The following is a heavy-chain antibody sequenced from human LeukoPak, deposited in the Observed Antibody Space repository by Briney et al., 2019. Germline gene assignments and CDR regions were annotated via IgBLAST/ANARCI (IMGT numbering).Heavy chain of an antibody. CDR2: ISDDGTNE. D-gene: IGHD3-10*01. Sequence: GGSLRLSCAASGFTFSNYGMHWVRQAPGKGLEWVAVISDDGTNEYYVDSVKGRFTISRDNSKNTLYLQMNSLRAEDTAVYYCARDRGADAFDIWGQGTMVTVSS. V-gene: IGHV3-30*03. CDR3: ARDRGADAFDI. CDR1: GFTFSNYG. J-gene: IGHJ3*02.